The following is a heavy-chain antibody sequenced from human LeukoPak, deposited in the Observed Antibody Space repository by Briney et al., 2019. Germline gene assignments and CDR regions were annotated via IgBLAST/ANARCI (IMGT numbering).Heavy chain of an antibody. CDR2: IYHSGST. Sequence: SETLSLTCTVSGASFPSSSDYWGWIRQPPGKGLEWIGEIYHSGSTNYNPSLKSRVTISVDKSKNQFSLKLSSVTAADTAVYYCARARLYGSGTVYYYYGMDVWGQGTTVTVSS. CDR1: GASFPSSSDY. V-gene: IGHV4-39*07. D-gene: IGHD3-10*01. J-gene: IGHJ6*02. CDR3: ARARLYGSGTVYYYYGMDV.